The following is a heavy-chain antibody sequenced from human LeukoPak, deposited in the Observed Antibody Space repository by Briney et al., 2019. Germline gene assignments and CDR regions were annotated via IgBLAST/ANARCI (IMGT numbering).Heavy chain of an antibody. D-gene: IGHD3-16*01. V-gene: IGHV3-23*01. J-gene: IGHJ6*02. CDR1: GFTFSNYA. CDR2: ISGSGSST. Sequence: PGGSLRLSCEASGFTFSNYAMTWVRQAPGKGLEWVSGISGSGSSTYYADSVKGRFTLSRDNAKNSLYLQMSNLRAEDTAVYFCARGGGLDVWGQGATVTVSS. CDR3: ARGGGLDV.